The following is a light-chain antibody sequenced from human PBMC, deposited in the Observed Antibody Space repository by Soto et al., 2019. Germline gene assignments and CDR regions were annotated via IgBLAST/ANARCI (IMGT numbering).Light chain of an antibody. J-gene: IGLJ2*01. CDR3: AAWDAGVSGPA. V-gene: IGLV1-47*01. Sequence: QSVLTQPPSASGXPXXXXTXSCSXSSXNIGSKYVYWYQQLPGTAPKLLMYRNNQRPSGVPDRFSGSKSGTSASLAISGLRSEDEADYYCAAWDAGVSGPAFGGGTKLTVL. CDR1: SXNIGSKY. CDR2: RNN.